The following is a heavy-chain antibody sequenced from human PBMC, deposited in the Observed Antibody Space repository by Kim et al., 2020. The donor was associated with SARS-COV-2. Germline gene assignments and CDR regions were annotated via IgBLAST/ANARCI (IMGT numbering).Heavy chain of an antibody. Sequence: SETLSLTCAVYGGSFSGYYWSWIRQPPGKGLEWIGEINHSGNTNYNPAPKRRGTISVDTSNNQFSLKLISVTAADTAVYYCERGQSYYGSGSYCNNYGMVVWGQGTTVTVSS. CDR3: ERGQSYYGSGSYCNNYGMVV. CDR1: GGSFSGYY. V-gene: IGHV4-34*01. D-gene: IGHD3-10*01. J-gene: IGHJ6*02. CDR2: INHSGNT.